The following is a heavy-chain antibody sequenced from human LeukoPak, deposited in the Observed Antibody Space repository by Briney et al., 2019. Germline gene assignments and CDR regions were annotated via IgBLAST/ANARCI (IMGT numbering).Heavy chain of an antibody. CDR3: ARDPEGSGSYYDYFDY. D-gene: IGHD3-10*01. CDR1: GFTFSSYA. CDR2: ISYDGSNK. V-gene: IGHV3-30-3*01. Sequence: PGGSLRLSCAASGFTFSSYAMHWVRQAPGKGLEWVAVISYDGSNKYYADSVKGRFTISRDNSKNTLYLQMNSLRAEDTAVYYCARDPEGSGSYYDYFDYWGQGTLVTVSS. J-gene: IGHJ4*02.